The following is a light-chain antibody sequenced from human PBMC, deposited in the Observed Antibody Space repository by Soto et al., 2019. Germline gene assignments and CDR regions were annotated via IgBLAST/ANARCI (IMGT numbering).Light chain of an antibody. Sequence: QSVLTQPPSVSGAPGQRVTISCTGSSSNIGAGYDVHWYQQLPVTAPKLLIYGNSNRPSVVPDRFSGYKSGTSASLAITGLQAEDEADYYCQSYDSSLSGWVFGGGTKLTVL. V-gene: IGLV1-40*01. CDR1: SSNIGAGYD. CDR3: QSYDSSLSGWV. J-gene: IGLJ3*02. CDR2: GNS.